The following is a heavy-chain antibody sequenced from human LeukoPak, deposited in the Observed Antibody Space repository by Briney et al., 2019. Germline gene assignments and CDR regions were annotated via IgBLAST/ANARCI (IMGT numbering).Heavy chain of an antibody. J-gene: IGHJ4*02. CDR1: GGTFSSYA. D-gene: IGHD5-24*01. CDR3: ARIARKLIPEDY. V-gene: IGHV1-69*06. Sequence: SVKVSCKASGGTFSSYAISWVRQAPGQGLEWMGRIIPIFGTANYAQKFQGRVTITADKSTSTAHMELSSLRSEDTAVYYCARIARKLIPEDYWGQGTLVTVSS. CDR2: IIPIFGTA.